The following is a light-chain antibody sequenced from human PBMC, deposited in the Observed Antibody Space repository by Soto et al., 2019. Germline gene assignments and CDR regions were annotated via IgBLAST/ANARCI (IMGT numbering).Light chain of an antibody. J-gene: IGLJ2*01. V-gene: IGLV1-44*01. Sequence: QSVLTQPTSASGTPGQRVTISCSGSSSNIESNTASWYQQLPGTAPKVLIYSNNQRPSGVPDRFSGSRSGTSASLAISGLQSDDEADYYCAAWDDSLNGVVFGAGTKLTVL. CDR2: SNN. CDR3: AAWDDSLNGVV. CDR1: SSNIESNT.